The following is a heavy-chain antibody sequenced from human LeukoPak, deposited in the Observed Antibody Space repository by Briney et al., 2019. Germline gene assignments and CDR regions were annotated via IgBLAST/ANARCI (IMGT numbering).Heavy chain of an antibody. Sequence: PGRSLRLSCAASGFTFSSYGMHWVRQAPGKGLEWVSAISGSGGSTYYADSVKGRFTISRDNSKNTLYLQMNSLRAEDTAVYYCAKQNSGWYGAAYFDYWGQGTLVTVSS. CDR1: GFTFSSYG. CDR3: AKQNSGWYGAAYFDY. D-gene: IGHD6-19*01. CDR2: ISGSGGST. V-gene: IGHV3-23*01. J-gene: IGHJ4*02.